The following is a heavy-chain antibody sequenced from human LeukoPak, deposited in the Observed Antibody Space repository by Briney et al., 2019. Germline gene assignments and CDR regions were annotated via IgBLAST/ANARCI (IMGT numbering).Heavy chain of an antibody. CDR3: VKGLYSSSKNWFDP. J-gene: IGHJ5*02. CDR2: ISTNGGNT. V-gene: IGHV3-64D*09. CDR1: RFNFGSYA. Sequence: GGSLRLSCSASRFNFGSYAMHWVRQAPGMGLEYFSDISTNGGNTYYADSVKGRFTISRDNSKNTLYLQMSSLRAEDTAVYYCVKGLYSSSKNWFDPWGQGTLVTVSS. D-gene: IGHD6-6*01.